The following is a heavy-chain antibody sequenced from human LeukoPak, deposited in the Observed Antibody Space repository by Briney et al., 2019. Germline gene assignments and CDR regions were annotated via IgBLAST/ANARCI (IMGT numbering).Heavy chain of an antibody. V-gene: IGHV3-7*05. CDR1: GFTFSSYW. CDR3: ARDRSQASA. J-gene: IGHJ4*02. CDR2: INQDGSER. Sequence: GGSLRPSCAASGFTFSSYWMTWVRQAPGKGLEWVANINQDGSERYYVDSVKGRFTISRDNAKNLLFLQMNSLRAEDTAVYYCARDRSQASAWGQGTLVTVSS.